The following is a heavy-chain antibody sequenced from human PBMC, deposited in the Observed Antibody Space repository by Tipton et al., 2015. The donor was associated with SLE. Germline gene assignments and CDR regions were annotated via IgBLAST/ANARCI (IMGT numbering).Heavy chain of an antibody. CDR3: AKDYNHDNADYN. CDR2: INHGGST. CDR1: GGSFSGYY. Sequence: TLSLTCAVYGGSFSGYYWTWIRQPPGKGLEWIGEINHGGSTNYNPSLKSRVTISEDKSKNQFSLKLSSVTVADTAVYYCAKDYNHDNADYNWGQGTLVIVSS. J-gene: IGHJ4*02. V-gene: IGHV4-34*01. D-gene: IGHD4-17*01.